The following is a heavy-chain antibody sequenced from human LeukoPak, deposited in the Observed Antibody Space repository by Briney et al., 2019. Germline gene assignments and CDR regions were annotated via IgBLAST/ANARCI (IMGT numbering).Heavy chain of an antibody. J-gene: IGHJ5*01. CDR3: VKDRPNYYGSEGHYYRQNGDS. CDR1: GFTFSTYA. CDR2: ISGRGELT. D-gene: IGHD3-22*01. V-gene: IGHV3-23*01. Sequence: QPGGSLGLSCGASGFTFSTYAMSWVRQPPGKGLEWVASISGRGELTYYRDSVRGRFTISRDNSRSTLYLQTNFLRTDDTAVYYCVKDRPNYYGSEGHYYRQNGDSWGQGTLVTVSS.